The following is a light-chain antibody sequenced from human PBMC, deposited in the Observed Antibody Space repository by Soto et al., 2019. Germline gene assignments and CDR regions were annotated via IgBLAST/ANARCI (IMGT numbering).Light chain of an antibody. CDR2: DAT. CDR3: HQYDSYSPPWT. V-gene: IGKV1-5*01. Sequence: DVQMTQSPSTLSASVGDRATITCRASQSINKWLAWYQQKPGRAPKLLISDATSLESGVPSRFRGSGSGTEFTLSISGLQPDDFATYYCHQYDSYSPPWTFGQGTKVDIK. CDR1: QSINKW. J-gene: IGKJ1*01.